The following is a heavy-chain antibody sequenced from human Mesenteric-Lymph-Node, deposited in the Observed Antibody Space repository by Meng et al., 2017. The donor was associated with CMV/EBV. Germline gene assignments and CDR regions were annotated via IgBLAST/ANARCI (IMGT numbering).Heavy chain of an antibody. CDR2: IIPIFGTA. V-gene: IGHV1-69*05. D-gene: IGHD2-2*01. J-gene: IGHJ6*02. CDR1: GGTFSSYA. Sequence: SVKVSCKASGGTFSSYAISWVRQAPGQGLEWMGGIIPIFGTANYAQKFQGRVTITTDESTSTAYMELSSLRSEDTAVYYCARDIGRPVPSAYGMDVWGQGTTVTVSS. CDR3: ARDIGRPVPSAYGMDV.